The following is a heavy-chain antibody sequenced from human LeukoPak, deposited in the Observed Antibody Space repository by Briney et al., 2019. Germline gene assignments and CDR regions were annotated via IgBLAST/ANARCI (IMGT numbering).Heavy chain of an antibody. CDR3: ARRSSSWYLGWFDP. J-gene: IGHJ5*02. CDR1: GGSISSGGYY. CDR2: IYYSGST. D-gene: IGHD6-13*01. V-gene: IGHV4-31*03. Sequence: SQTLSLTCTVSGGSISSGGYYWSWIRQHPGKGLEWIGYIYYSGSTNYNPSLKSRVTISVDTSKNQFSLKLSSVTAADTAVYYCARRSSSWYLGWFDPWGQGTLVTVSS.